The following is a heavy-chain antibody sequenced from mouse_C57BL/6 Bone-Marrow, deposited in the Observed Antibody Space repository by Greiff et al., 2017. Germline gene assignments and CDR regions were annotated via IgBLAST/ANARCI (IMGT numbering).Heavy chain of an antibody. CDR2: IDPENGDT. CDR1: GFNIKDDY. J-gene: IGHJ1*03. D-gene: IGHD3-1*01. V-gene: IGHV14-4*01. Sequence: EVQLQQSGAELVRPGASVKLSCTASGFNIKDDYMHWVKQRPEQGLEWIGWIDPENGDTEYASKFQGTATITADTSSNTAFLQLSSLTSEYTAVYYCTTWALLWYFDVWGTGTTVTVSS. CDR3: TTWALLWYFDV.